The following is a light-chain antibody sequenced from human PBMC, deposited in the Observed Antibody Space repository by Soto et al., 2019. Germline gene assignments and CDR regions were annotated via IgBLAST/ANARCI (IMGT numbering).Light chain of an antibody. CDR3: QHYGYPQWT. CDR2: KAS. Sequence: DIQMTQSPSTLSGSVGDRVTITCRASQTISSWLAWYQQKPGKAPKLLIYKASTLKSGVPSRFSGSGSGTEFTLTISRLEPEDFAVYYCQHYGYPQWTFGQGTKVDIK. CDR1: QTISSW. V-gene: IGKV1-5*03. J-gene: IGKJ1*01.